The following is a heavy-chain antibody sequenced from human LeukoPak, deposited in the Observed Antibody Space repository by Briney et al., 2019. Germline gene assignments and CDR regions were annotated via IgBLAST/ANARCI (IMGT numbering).Heavy chain of an antibody. CDR3: ASSDYYDSSGYYSYAFDI. CDR1: AFTFTSYN. V-gene: IGHV3-21*01. Sequence: NPGGSLRLSCAASAFTFTSYNMNWVRQAPGKGLEWVSSISSSSSYIYYADSVKGRFTISRDNAKNSLYLQMNSLRAEDTAVYYCASSDYYDSSGYYSYAFDIWGQGTMVTVSS. J-gene: IGHJ3*02. D-gene: IGHD3-22*01. CDR2: ISSSSSYI.